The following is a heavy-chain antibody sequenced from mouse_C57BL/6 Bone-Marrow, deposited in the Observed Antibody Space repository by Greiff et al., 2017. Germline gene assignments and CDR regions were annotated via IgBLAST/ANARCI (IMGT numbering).Heavy chain of an antibody. CDR2: IDPSDSYT. J-gene: IGHJ4*01. Sequence: VQLQQPGAELVMPGASVKLSCKASGHTFTSYWMHWVKQRPGQGLEWIGEIDPSDSYTNYNQKFKGKSTLTVDKSSSTAYMQLSSLTSEDSAVYYCARTFITTVVAGGYYAMDYWGQGTSVTVSS. CDR3: ARTFITTVVAGGYYAMDY. D-gene: IGHD1-1*01. V-gene: IGHV1-69*01. CDR1: GHTFTSYW.